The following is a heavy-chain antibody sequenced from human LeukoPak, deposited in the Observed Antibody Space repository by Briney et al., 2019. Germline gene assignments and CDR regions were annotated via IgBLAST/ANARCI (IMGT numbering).Heavy chain of an antibody. D-gene: IGHD5-24*01. Sequence: KPSETLSLTCTVSGGSISSSSYYWGWIRQPPGKGLEWIGSIYYSGSTYYNPSLKSRVTISVDTSKNQFSLKLSSVTAADTAVYYCARGPMAGYWGQGTLVTVSS. V-gene: IGHV4-39*01. CDR2: IYYSGST. CDR1: GGSISSSSYY. J-gene: IGHJ4*02. CDR3: ARGPMAGY.